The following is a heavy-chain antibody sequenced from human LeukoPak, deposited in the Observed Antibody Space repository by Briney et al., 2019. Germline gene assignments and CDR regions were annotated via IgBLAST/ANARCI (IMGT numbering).Heavy chain of an antibody. V-gene: IGHV4-38-2*02. CDR1: GYSISSGYY. CDR3: ASGTGWDWFDP. CDR2: IYHSGST. J-gene: IGHJ5*02. D-gene: IGHD3-16*01. Sequence: PSETLSLTCTVSGYSISSGYYWGWIRQPPGKGLEWIGSIYHSGSTYYNPSLKSRVTISVDTSKNQFSLKLSSVTAADTAVYYCASGTGWDWFDPWGQGTLVTVSS.